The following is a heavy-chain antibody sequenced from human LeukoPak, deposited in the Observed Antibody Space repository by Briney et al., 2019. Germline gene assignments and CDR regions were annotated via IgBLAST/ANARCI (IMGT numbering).Heavy chain of an antibody. CDR2: SYYSGNT. CDR3: VYGSGRPAGDY. CDR1: GGSISSYY. V-gene: IGHV4-59*01. J-gene: IGHJ4*02. D-gene: IGHD3-10*01. Sequence: SETLSLTCTVSGGSISSYYWSWIRQPPGKGLEWIGYSYYSGNTKYNPSLESRVAISVDTSKNQFSLKLSSVTAADTAVYYCVYGSGRPAGDYWGQGTLVTVSS.